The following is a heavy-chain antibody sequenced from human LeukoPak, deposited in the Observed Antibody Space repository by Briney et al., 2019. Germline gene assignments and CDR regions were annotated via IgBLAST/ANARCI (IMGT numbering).Heavy chain of an antibody. CDR1: GFTFSSYW. V-gene: IGHV3-7*01. J-gene: IGHJ5*02. Sequence: GGSLRLSCAASGFTFSSYWLTWVRQAPGKGLEWVANINQDGSEIFYVDSVKGRFTISRDNAKTSFYLQMNSLRAEDTALYYCARIGPGRDLSYLDLWGQGALVTVSS. CDR2: INQDGSEI. D-gene: IGHD3-10*01. CDR3: ARIGPGRDLSYLDL.